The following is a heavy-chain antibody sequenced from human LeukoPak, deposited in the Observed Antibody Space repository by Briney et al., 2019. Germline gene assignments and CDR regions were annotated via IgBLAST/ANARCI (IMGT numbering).Heavy chain of an antibody. CDR1: GFTFSSYA. J-gene: IGHJ4*02. Sequence: GRTLRLYCAASGFTFSSYAMHWVRQAPGKGLEGVAVISYDGSNKYYADSVKGRFTISRDNSKNTLYLQMNSLRAEDTAVYYCARDHGGYSYGVGGLDYWGQGTLVTVSS. CDR3: ARDHGGYSYGVGGLDY. CDR2: ISYDGSNK. D-gene: IGHD5-18*01. V-gene: IGHV3-30-3*01.